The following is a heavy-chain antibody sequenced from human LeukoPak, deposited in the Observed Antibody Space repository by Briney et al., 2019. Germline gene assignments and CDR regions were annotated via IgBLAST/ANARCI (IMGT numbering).Heavy chain of an antibody. CDR2: ISSSGSTI. CDR3: ARVNSNTLAQEYYYYYMDV. Sequence: GVSVTLSCAASGFTFSDYYVSWLRQAPGEGLEWVSYISSSGSTIYYTHSVKGRFTTSRDNTKNSLYLQMNSLRAEDTAVYYCARVNSNTLAQEYYYYYMDVWGKGTTVTASS. J-gene: IGHJ6*03. CDR1: GFTFSDYY. V-gene: IGHV3-11*01. D-gene: IGHD4-11*01.